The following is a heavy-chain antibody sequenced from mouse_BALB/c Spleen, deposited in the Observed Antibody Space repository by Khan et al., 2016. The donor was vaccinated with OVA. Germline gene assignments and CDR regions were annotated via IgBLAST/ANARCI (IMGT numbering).Heavy chain of an antibody. J-gene: IGHJ3*01. CDR1: GYTFTSYY. Sequence: QVQLKESGAELVKPGASVKISCKASGYTFTSYYIYWVKQRPGQGLEWIGGINPSNGGSHFNEKFKNKATLTVDKSSSTAYMQLSSLTSEDSAVYYCARSGYGNPFAYWGQGTLVTVSA. CDR3: ARSGYGNPFAY. D-gene: IGHD2-1*01. CDR2: INPSNGGS. V-gene: IGHV1S81*02.